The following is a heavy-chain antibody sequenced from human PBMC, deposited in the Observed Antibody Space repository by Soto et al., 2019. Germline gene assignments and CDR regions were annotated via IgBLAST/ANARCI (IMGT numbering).Heavy chain of an antibody. CDR1: GFTFSDYY. D-gene: IGHD3-22*01. V-gene: IGHV3-11*01. J-gene: IGHJ4*02. CDR2: ISSSGNTL. Sequence: QVQLVESGGGLVQTSGSLRIACVASGFTFSDYYMSWVRQAPGKGLGWFSYISSSGNTLYYADSVKGRFTISRDNAKNSVDLQMNSLRAEDTALYFCAKMSSENYYDPVFSWGQGTLVTVYS. CDR3: AKMSSENYYDPVFS.